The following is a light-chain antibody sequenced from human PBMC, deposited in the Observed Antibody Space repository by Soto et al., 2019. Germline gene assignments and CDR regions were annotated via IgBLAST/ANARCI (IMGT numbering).Light chain of an antibody. CDR1: SSDVGGYNY. CDR3: SSYTSSSTLV. J-gene: IGLJ1*01. V-gene: IGLV2-14*03. Sequence: QSVLTQPASVSGSPGQSITISCTGTSSDVGGYNYVSWYQHHPGKAPKLMIYDVTNRPSGVSNRFSGSKSGNTASLTISGLQAEDESDYFCSSYTSSSTLVFGPGTKVTVL. CDR2: DVT.